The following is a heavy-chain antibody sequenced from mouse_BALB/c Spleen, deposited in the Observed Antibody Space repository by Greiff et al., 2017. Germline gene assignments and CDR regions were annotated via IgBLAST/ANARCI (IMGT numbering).Heavy chain of an antibody. CDR3: ARRGGYDLYYAMDY. J-gene: IGHJ4*01. CDR2: ISYSGST. D-gene: IGHD2-2*01. V-gene: IGHV3-2*02. CDR1: GYSITSDYA. Sequence: DVQLQESGPGLVKPSQSLSLTCTVTGYSITSDYAWNWIRQFPGNKLEWMGYISYSGSTSYNPSLKSRISITRDTSKNQFFLQLNSVTTEDTATYYCARRGGYDLYYAMDYWGQGTSVTVSS.